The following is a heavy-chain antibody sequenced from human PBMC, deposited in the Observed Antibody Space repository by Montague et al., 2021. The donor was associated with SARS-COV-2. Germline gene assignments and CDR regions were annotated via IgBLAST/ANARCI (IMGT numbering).Heavy chain of an antibody. V-gene: IGHV2-70*11. CDR1: GFSLRTRGMC. J-gene: IGHJ6*02. CDR2: IDWDDDK. D-gene: IGHD3-9*01. CDR3: ARRTYDILTGYNYGMDV. Sequence: VKPTQTLTLTCTFSGFSLRTRGMCVGWIRQPPGRALEWLARIDWDDDKYYSTSLKTRLTISKDTSKNQVVLTMTNMGPVDTATYYCARRTYDILTGYNYGMDVWGQGTTVTVSS.